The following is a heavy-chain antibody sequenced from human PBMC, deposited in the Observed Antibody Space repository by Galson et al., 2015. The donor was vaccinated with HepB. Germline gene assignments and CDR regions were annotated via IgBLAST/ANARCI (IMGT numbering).Heavy chain of an antibody. Sequence: SLRLSCAASGFTFNNYAMTWVRQAPGRGLEWIPGISGSGGRIHYADSVKGRFTISRDNSKSTIYLHMNNLRGDDTAVYYCAKGDQLLVINYFDPWGQGTLVTVSS. J-gene: IGHJ5*02. CDR3: AKGDQLLVINYFDP. CDR1: GFTFNNYA. V-gene: IGHV3-23*01. D-gene: IGHD3-22*01. CDR2: ISGSGGRI.